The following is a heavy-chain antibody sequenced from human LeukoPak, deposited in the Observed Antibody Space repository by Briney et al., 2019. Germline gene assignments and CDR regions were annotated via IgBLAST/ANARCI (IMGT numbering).Heavy chain of an antibody. CDR1: GFTIGNCH. V-gene: IGHV3-23*01. CDR2: ITHTT. J-gene: IGHJ4*02. D-gene: IGHD6-19*01. CDR3: VKDEPASGWYN. Sequence: GGSLRLSCAASGFTIGNCHMSWVRQAPGKGLQWVSAITHTTHYADSVRGRFTISRDISKNTLYLQMNSLTAEDTAVYYCVKDEPASGWYNWGQGALVTVSP.